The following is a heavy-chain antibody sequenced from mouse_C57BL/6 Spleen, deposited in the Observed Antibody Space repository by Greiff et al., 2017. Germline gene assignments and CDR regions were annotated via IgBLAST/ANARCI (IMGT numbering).Heavy chain of an antibody. V-gene: IGHV14-1*01. Sequence: EVQLQQSGAELVRPGASVKLSCTASGFNIKDYYMHWVKQRPEQGLEWIGRIDPEDGDTEYAPKFQGKATMTADTSSNKAYLQLSSLTSEETAVYYCTVPLYYGSSYGYFDVWGTGTTVTVSS. CDR2: IDPEDGDT. D-gene: IGHD1-1*01. CDR3: TVPLYYGSSYGYFDV. J-gene: IGHJ1*03. CDR1: GFNIKDYY.